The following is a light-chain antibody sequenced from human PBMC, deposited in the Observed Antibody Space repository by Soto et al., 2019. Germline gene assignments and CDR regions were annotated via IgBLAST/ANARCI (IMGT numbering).Light chain of an antibody. Sequence: QSALTQPASVSGSPGQSITISCTGTSNDVGGYNYVSWYQQHPGKAPQLIIYEVSNRPSGVSHRFSGSKSGDTASLTISGLQAEEGADYYCSSYTAFSTWVFGGGTKLTVL. V-gene: IGLV2-14*01. CDR3: SSYTAFSTWV. CDR2: EVS. J-gene: IGLJ3*02. CDR1: SNDVGGYNY.